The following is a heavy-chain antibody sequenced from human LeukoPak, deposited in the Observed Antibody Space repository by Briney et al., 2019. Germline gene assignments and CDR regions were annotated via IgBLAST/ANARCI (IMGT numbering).Heavy chain of an antibody. D-gene: IGHD3-22*01. CDR3: ARGRYYYDSSGSGRGNWFDP. J-gene: IGHJ5*02. CDR1: GGSISSYY. V-gene: IGHV4-4*07. CDR2: IHTSGYT. Sequence: PSETLSLTCTVSGGSISSYYWSWIRQPAGKGLEWIGRIHTSGYTDYNPSLKSRVTMSVDTSKNQFSLKLSSVTAADTAVYYCARGRYYYDSSGSGRGNWFDPWGQGTLVTVSS.